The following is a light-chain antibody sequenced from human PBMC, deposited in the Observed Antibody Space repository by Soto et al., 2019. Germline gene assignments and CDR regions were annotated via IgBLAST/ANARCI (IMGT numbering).Light chain of an antibody. Sequence: IHMTQSPSTLSASVGDRVTTTCRASQSISSYLNWYQQKPGKAPKLLIYAASSLQSGVPSRFSGSGSGTDFTLTISSLQPEDFATYYCQQSYSTPQFGQGTKVEI. CDR2: AAS. J-gene: IGKJ1*01. V-gene: IGKV1-39*01. CDR1: QSISSY. CDR3: QQSYSTPQ.